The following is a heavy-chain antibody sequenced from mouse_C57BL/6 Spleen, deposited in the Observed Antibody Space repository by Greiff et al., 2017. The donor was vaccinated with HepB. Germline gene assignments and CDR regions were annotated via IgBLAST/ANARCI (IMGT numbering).Heavy chain of an antibody. V-gene: IGHV1-54*01. CDR2: INPGSGGT. CDR3: AAGGYDDDAMDY. Sequence: QVQLQQSGAELVRPGTSVKVSCKASGYAFTNYLIEWVKQRPGQGLEWIGVINPGSGGTNYNEKFKGKATLTADKSSSTAYMQLSSLTSEDSAVYYCAAGGYDDDAMDYWGQGTSVTVSS. CDR1: GYAFTNYL. J-gene: IGHJ4*01. D-gene: IGHD2-2*01.